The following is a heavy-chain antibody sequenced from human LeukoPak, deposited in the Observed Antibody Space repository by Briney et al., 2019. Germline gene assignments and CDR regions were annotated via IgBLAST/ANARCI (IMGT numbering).Heavy chain of an antibody. D-gene: IGHD2-2*01. Sequence: PSETLSLTCTVSGGSISSSSYYWGWIRQPPGKGLEWIGSIYYSGSTYYNPSLKSRVTISVDTSKNQFSLKLSSVTAADTAVYYCARHGGLPIVVVPAAIPWAFDIWGQGTMVTVSS. CDR3: ARHGGLPIVVVPAAIPWAFDI. V-gene: IGHV4-39*01. CDR2: IYYSGST. J-gene: IGHJ3*02. CDR1: GGSISSSSYY.